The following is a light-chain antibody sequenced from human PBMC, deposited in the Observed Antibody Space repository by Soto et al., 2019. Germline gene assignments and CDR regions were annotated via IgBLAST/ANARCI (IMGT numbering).Light chain of an antibody. J-gene: IGKJ4*01. CDR1: QDISNY. Sequence: DIQMTQSPSSLSASVGDRVTITCQASQDISNYLNWYQQKPGKAPKLLIYDASNLETGVPSRFSGRGSGTDFTFTISTLQPEDIATYYCQQYYNPPPYTFGGGTKVEIK. CDR3: QQYYNPPPYT. CDR2: DAS. V-gene: IGKV1-33*01.